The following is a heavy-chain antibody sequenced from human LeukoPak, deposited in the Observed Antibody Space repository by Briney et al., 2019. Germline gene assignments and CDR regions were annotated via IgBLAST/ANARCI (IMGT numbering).Heavy chain of an antibody. Sequence: ASVKVSCKVSGGTFSSYAISWVRQAPGQGLEWMGRIIPILGIANYAQKFQGRVTITADKSTSTAYMELSSLRSEDTAVYYCASTLIAAAGFNNWFDPWGQGTLVTVSS. J-gene: IGHJ5*02. CDR3: ASTLIAAAGFNNWFDP. D-gene: IGHD6-13*01. CDR2: IIPILGIA. CDR1: GGTFSSYA. V-gene: IGHV1-69*04.